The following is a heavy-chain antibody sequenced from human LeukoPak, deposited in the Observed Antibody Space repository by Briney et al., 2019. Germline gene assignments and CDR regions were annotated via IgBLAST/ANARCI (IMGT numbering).Heavy chain of an antibody. D-gene: IGHD5-18*01. V-gene: IGHV3-23*01. CDR3: AKDQLPMELWLIY. J-gene: IGHJ4*02. CDR1: GFTFSSYA. CDR2: ISGSGGST. Sequence: GGSLRLSCAASGFTFSSYAMSRVRQAPGKGLEWVSAISGSGGSTYYADSVKGRFTISRDNSKNTLYLQMNSLRAEDTAVYYCAKDQLPMELWLIYWGQGTLVTVSS.